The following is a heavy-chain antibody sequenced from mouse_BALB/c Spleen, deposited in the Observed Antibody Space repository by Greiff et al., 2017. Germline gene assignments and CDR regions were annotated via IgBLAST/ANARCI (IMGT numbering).Heavy chain of an antibody. V-gene: IGHV3S1*01. Sequence: VQLKESGPSLVKPSQSLSLTCSASGDSITSDYRNWIRKFPGNKLEYMGYISYSGSTYYNPSLKSRISSTRDTSKNQYYLQLNSVTTEDTATYYCASYTWFAYWGQGTLVTVSA. J-gene: IGHJ3*01. CDR1: GDSITSDY. CDR3: ASYTWFAY. CDR2: ISYSGST.